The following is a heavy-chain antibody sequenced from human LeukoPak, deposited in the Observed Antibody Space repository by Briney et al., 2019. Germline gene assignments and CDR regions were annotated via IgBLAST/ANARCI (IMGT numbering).Heavy chain of an antibody. J-gene: IGHJ4*02. V-gene: IGHV4-39*01. CDR1: GGSISSSSYY. CDR2: IYYSGST. D-gene: IGHD5-24*01. CDR3: ARAQRRWLHYYFDY. Sequence: SETLSLTCTVSGGSISSSSYYWGWIRQPPGKGLEWIGSIYYSGSTYYNPSLKSRVTISVDTSKNQFSLKLSSVTAADTAVYYCARAQRRWLHYYFDYWGQGTLITVSS.